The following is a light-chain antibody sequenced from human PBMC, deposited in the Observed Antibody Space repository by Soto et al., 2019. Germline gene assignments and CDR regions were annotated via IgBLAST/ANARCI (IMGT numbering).Light chain of an antibody. Sequence: DIVMTQSPDSLAVSLGERATINCKSSQSILYSSNNLNYLAWYQRKPGQPPNLLIYWASTRESGVPDRFSGSGSGTEFTLTISSLQAEDVAVYYCQQYYSMPLTFGGGTKVDIK. CDR1: QSILYSSNNLNY. CDR2: WAS. CDR3: QQYYSMPLT. J-gene: IGKJ4*01. V-gene: IGKV4-1*01.